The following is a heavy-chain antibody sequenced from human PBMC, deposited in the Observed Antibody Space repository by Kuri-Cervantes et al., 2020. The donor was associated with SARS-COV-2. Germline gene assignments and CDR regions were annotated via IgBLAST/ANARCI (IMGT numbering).Heavy chain of an antibody. J-gene: IGHJ3*02. Sequence: SETLSLTCAVYGGSFSGYDWSWIRQPPGTGLEWVGEINHSGSTYYNPSLKSRVTISVDTSKNQFPLKLSSVTAADTAVYCCARSPRVQGVIIQGYAFDIWGQGTMVTVSS. CDR1: GGSFSGYD. D-gene: IGHD3-10*01. CDR2: INHSGST. CDR3: ARSPRVQGVIIQGYAFDI. V-gene: IGHV4-34*09.